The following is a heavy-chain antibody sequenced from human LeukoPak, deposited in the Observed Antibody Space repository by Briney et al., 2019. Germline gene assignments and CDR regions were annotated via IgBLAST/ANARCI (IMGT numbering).Heavy chain of an antibody. D-gene: IGHD3-3*01. Sequence: GASVKVSCKASGYTFTSYAMHWVRQAPGQRLEWMGWINAGNGNTKYSQEFQGRVTMTRDTSISTAYMELSRLRSDDTAVYYCARDPNTYYGFWSGYRPEFDYWGQGTLVTVSS. CDR3: ARDPNTYYGFWSGYRPEFDY. CDR1: GYTFTSYA. J-gene: IGHJ4*02. V-gene: IGHV1-3*01. CDR2: INAGNGNT.